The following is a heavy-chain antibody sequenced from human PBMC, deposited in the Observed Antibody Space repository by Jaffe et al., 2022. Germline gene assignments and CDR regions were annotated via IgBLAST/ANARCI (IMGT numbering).Heavy chain of an antibody. D-gene: IGHD3-9*01. CDR2: ISGSGGST. CDR1: GFTFSSYA. Sequence: EVQLLESGGGLVQPGGSLRLSCAASGFTFSSYAMSWVRQAPGKGLEWVSAISGSGGSTYYADSVKGRFTISRDNSKNTLYLQMNSLRAEDTAVYYCAKESTYYDIRGWLSSYTFDYWGQGTLVTVSS. CDR3: AKESTYYDIRGWLSSYTFDY. J-gene: IGHJ4*02. V-gene: IGHV3-23*01.